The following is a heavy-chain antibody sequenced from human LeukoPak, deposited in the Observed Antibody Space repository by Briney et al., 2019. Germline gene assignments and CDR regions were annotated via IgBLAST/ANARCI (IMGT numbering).Heavy chain of an antibody. CDR3: ARVALVDV. CDR1: GFTFSSYS. J-gene: IGHJ6*04. CDR2: ISSSSSYI. V-gene: IGHV3-21*01. Sequence: GGSQRLSCAASGFTFSSYSMNWVRQAPGKGLEWVASISSSSSYIYYADSVKGRFTISRDNAKNSLYLQINSLRAEDTAVYYCARVALVDVWGKGTAVTVSS.